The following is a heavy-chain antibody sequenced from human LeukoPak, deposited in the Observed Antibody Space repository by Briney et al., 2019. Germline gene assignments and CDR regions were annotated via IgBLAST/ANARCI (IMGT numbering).Heavy chain of an antibody. Sequence: GGSLRLSCAGSGFTFSSYAMHWVRQAPGKGLEWVAVISYDGSNKYYADSVKGRFTISRDNSKNTLYLQMNSLRAEDTAVYYCARDLGYCSGGSCYREQWLIDYWGQGTLVTVSS. CDR3: ARDLGYCSGGSCYREQWLIDY. CDR1: GFTFSSYA. D-gene: IGHD2-15*01. V-gene: IGHV3-30*04. CDR2: ISYDGSNK. J-gene: IGHJ4*02.